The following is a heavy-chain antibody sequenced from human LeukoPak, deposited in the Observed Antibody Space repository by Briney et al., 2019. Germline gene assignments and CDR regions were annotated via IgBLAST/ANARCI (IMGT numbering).Heavy chain of an antibody. D-gene: IGHD6-13*01. CDR2: ISSSSSYI. CDR1: GFTFNNFA. Sequence: GGSLRLSCAASGFTFNNFAMSWVRQAPGKGLEWVSSISSSSSYIYYADSVKGRFTISRDNAKNSLYLQMNSLRAEDTAVYYCARDGLAAAGTFDYWGQGTLVTVSS. V-gene: IGHV3-21*01. J-gene: IGHJ4*02. CDR3: ARDGLAAAGTFDY.